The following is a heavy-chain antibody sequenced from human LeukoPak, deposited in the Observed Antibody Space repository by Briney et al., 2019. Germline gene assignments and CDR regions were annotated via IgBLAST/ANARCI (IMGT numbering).Heavy chain of an antibody. CDR1: GYTFTSYG. V-gene: IGHV1-18*04. CDR2: ISAYNGNT. J-gene: IGHJ4*02. D-gene: IGHD4-17*01. Sequence: ASVKVSCKASGYTFTSYGISWVRQAPGQGLEWMGWISAYNGNTNYAQKLQGRVTMTTDTSTSTADMELRSLRSDDTAVYYCARVPPDYGQGDWGQGTLVTVSS. CDR3: ARVPPDYGQGD.